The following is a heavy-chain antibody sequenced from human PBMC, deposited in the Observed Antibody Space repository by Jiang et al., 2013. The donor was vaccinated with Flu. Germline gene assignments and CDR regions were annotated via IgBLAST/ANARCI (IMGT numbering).Heavy chain of an antibody. J-gene: IGHJ4*02. V-gene: IGHV4-59*01. Sequence: ETLSLTCTVSGGSISSYYWSWIRQPPGKGLEWIGYIYYSGSTNYNPSLKSRVTISVDTSKNQFSLKLSSVTAADTAVYYCARASSSGWYWHLDYWGQGTLVTVSS. CDR3: ARASSSGWYWHLDY. CDR1: GGSISSYY. CDR2: IYYSGST. D-gene: IGHD6-19*01.